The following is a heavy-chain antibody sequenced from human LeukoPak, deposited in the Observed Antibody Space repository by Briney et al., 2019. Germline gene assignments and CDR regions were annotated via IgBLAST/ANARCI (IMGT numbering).Heavy chain of an antibody. CDR1: GFTFSSYD. V-gene: IGHV3-13*01. Sequence: GGSLRLSCAASGFTFSSYDMHWVRQATGKGLEWVSAIGTAGDTYYPGSVKGRFTISRENAKNSLYLQMNSLRAGDTAVYYCARATMVRGVIQFDYWGQGTLVTVSS. D-gene: IGHD3-10*01. J-gene: IGHJ4*02. CDR3: ARATMVRGVIQFDY. CDR2: IGTAGDT.